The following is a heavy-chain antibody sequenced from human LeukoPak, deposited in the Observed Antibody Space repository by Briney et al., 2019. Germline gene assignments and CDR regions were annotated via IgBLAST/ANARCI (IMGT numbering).Heavy chain of an antibody. J-gene: IGHJ5*02. V-gene: IGHV4-61*01. CDR1: GGSVSNGNFY. CDR3: ARQYYYGSGSYYLNWFDP. D-gene: IGHD3-10*01. Sequence: SETLSLTCTVSGGSVSNGNFYWSWLRQPPGKALEWIGYIYYTGGAYYSPSLEGRVRISVDTSKNQFSLKLSSVTAADTAVYYCARQYYYGSGSYYLNWFDPWGQGTLVTVSS. CDR2: IYYTGGA.